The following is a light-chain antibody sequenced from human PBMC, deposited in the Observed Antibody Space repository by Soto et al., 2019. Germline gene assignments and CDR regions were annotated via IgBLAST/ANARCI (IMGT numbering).Light chain of an antibody. Sequence: DIPLTQSPSFLSASVGDRVTITCRASQGINSYLAWYQQKPGKAPRLLIYAASTLQSGVPSTFSGSGSGTEFTLTISSLQAEDFATYYCQQLKSYPLTFGGGTKVEIK. CDR2: AAS. CDR1: QGINSY. J-gene: IGKJ4*01. CDR3: QQLKSYPLT. V-gene: IGKV1-9*01.